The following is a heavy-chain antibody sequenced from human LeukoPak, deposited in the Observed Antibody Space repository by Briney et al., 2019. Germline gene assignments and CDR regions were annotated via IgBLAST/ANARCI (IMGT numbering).Heavy chain of an antibody. J-gene: IGHJ6*03. CDR2: IYYSGST. Sequence: SETLSLTCTVSGSSISSYYWSWIRQPPGKGLEWIGYIYYSGSTNYNPSLKSRVTISVDTSKNQFSLKLSSVTAADTAVYYCARLATDYDFWSGYYTGQTTHYYYYMDVWGKGTTVTVSS. V-gene: IGHV4-59*08. CDR1: GSSISSYY. D-gene: IGHD3-3*01. CDR3: ARLATDYDFWSGYYTGQTTHYYYYMDV.